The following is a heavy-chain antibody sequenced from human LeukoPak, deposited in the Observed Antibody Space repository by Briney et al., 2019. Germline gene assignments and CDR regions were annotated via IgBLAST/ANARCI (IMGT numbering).Heavy chain of an antibody. CDR1: GDSVSSNSAA. J-gene: IGHJ4*02. D-gene: IGHD1-26*01. CDR3: AKDRAIVGATMFDY. V-gene: IGHV6-1*01. Sequence: SQTLSLTCAISGDSVSSNSAAWNWIRQSPARGLEWLGRTYYRSKWYNDYAVSVKSRITINPDTSKNQFSLQLNSVTPEDTAVYYCAKDRAIVGATMFDYWGQGTLVTVSS. CDR2: TYYRSKWYN.